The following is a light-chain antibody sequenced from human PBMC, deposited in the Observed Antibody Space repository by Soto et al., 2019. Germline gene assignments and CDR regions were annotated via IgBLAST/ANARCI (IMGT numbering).Light chain of an antibody. V-gene: IGKV1-33*01. CDR3: QQYDSLPLT. CDR2: DVS. CDR1: QDISNY. Sequence: DIHVTQSPPSLSVTSGDIVTITCQASQDISNYLHWFQQKPGKAPQLLIFDVSNLQTGVPPRFSGGGSGTDFALTISSLEPEDIATYYCQQYDSLPLTFGQGTRLEIK. J-gene: IGKJ5*01.